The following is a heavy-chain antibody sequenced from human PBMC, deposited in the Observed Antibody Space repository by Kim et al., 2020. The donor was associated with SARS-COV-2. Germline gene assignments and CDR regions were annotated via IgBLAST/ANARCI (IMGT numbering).Heavy chain of an antibody. D-gene: IGHD6-6*01. Sequence: GGSLRLSCAASGFTFSSYSMNWVRQAPGKGLEWVSSISSSSSYIYYADSVKGRFTISRDNAKNSLYLQMNSLRAEDTAVYYCARAAAARLRYFDLWGRGTLVTVSS. CDR1: GFTFSSYS. J-gene: IGHJ2*01. CDR3: ARAAAARLRYFDL. V-gene: IGHV3-21*01. CDR2: ISSSSSYI.